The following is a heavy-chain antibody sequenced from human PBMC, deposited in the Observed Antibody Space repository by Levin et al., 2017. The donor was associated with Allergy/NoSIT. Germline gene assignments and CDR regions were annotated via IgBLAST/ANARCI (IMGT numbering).Heavy chain of an antibody. CDR1: GYTFTNYG. D-gene: IGHD2-2*01. CDR3: ARMGTCSSTSCQNHYTYSYYGMDV. V-gene: IGHV1-18*01. CDR2: INSYNGNT. Sequence: GESLKISCKASGYTFTNYGITWVRQAPGQGLEWMGWINSYNGNTNSAQRFQGRVTMTTDTSTNPVYMELRSLRSDDTAVYYCARMGTCSSTSCQNHYTYSYYGMDVWGLGTTVTVSS. J-gene: IGHJ6*02.